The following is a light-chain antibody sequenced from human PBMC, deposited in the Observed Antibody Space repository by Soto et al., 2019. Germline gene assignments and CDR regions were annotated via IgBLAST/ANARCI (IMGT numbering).Light chain of an antibody. J-gene: IGLJ1*01. CDR1: SSDVGGYNY. CDR2: DVS. Sequence: QSALTQPASVSGSPGQSSTISCTGTSSDVGGYNYVSWYQQHPGKAPKLMIYDVSNRPSGVSNRFSGSKSGNTASLTISGLQAEDEADYYCSSYTSISTLVFGTGTKITV. V-gene: IGLV2-14*03. CDR3: SSYTSISTLV.